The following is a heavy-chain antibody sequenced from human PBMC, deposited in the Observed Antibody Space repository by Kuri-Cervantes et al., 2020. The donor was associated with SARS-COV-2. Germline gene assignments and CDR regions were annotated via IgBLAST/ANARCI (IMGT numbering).Heavy chain of an antibody. CDR1: GGTFSSYA. CDR2: IIPIFGIA. J-gene: IGHJ6*01. CDR3: ARGYRDYDFWSGYYGDYYYYYGMDV. D-gene: IGHD3-3*01. Sequence: SVKVSCKASGGTFSSYAISWVRQAPGQGLEWMGGIIPIFGIANYAQEFQGRVTITADKSTSTAYMELSSLRSEDTAVYYCARGYRDYDFWSGYYGDYYYYYGMDVWGQGTTVTCYS. V-gene: IGHV1-69*10.